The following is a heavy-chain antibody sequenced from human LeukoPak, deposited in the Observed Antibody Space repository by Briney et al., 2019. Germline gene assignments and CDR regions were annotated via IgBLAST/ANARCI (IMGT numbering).Heavy chain of an antibody. V-gene: IGHV1-46*01. D-gene: IGHD3-10*01. CDR2: INPSGGTT. CDR1: GYTFTSYY. Sequence: ASVKVSCKASGYTFTSYYMHWVRQAPGQGLEWMGIINPSGGTTNYAQKFQGRVTMTRDTSTSTVYMELSSLRAEDTAVYYCARACGSGSYTLYYYYYMDVWGKGTTVTISS. CDR3: ARACGSGSYTLYYYYYMDV. J-gene: IGHJ6*03.